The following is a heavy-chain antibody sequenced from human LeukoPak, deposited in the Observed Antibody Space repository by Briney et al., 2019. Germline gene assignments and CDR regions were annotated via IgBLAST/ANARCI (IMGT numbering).Heavy chain of an antibody. CDR3: ARNEAAAGNYY. Sequence: GRFTISRDNAKNSLYLQMNSLRAEDTAVYYCARNEAAAGNYYWGQGTLVTVSS. V-gene: IGHV3-11*06. D-gene: IGHD6-13*01. J-gene: IGHJ4*02.